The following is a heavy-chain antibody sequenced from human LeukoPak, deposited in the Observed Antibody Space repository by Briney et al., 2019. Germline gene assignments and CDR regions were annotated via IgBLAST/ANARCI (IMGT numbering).Heavy chain of an antibody. CDR3: ARDRLGDYDHSGYYDK. Sequence: PGGSLTLSCAASGFTFSDYYMSWIRQAPGKGLEWESYICDSGRTIYYEDSVKGRFTISRDNAKNSVYLQMNNLGAEDTAVYYCARDRLGDYDHSGYYDKWGQGALVTVSS. V-gene: IGHV3-11*01. D-gene: IGHD3-22*01. J-gene: IGHJ4*02. CDR1: GFTFSDYY. CDR2: ICDSGRTI.